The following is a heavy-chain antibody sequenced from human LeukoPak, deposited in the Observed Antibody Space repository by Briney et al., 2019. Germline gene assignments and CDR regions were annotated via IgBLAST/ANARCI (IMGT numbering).Heavy chain of an antibody. J-gene: IGHJ3*02. V-gene: IGHV3-23*01. CDR3: AKPLLYYDAFDI. Sequence: GGSLRLSCAASGFTFSSYAMSWVRQAPGKGLEWVSAISGSGGSTYYADSVKGRFTISRDNSKNTLYQQMNSLRAEDTAVYYCAKPLLYYDAFDIWGQGTMVTVSS. CDR1: GFTFSSYA. CDR2: ISGSGGST. D-gene: IGHD2-15*01.